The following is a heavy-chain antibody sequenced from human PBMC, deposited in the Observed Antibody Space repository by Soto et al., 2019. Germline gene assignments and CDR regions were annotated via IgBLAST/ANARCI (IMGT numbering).Heavy chain of an antibody. CDR1: GFNFGVFS. CDR2: ISHDGNDR. J-gene: IGHJ6*02. D-gene: IGHD3-16*01. CDR3: ARFGHGFCDGSGRDV. Sequence: QLVESGGGVVQPGRSLRLSCVASGFNFGVFSMHWVRQAPGRGLEGVAVISHDGNDRRHADSLKGRFIISRDNSKNTLYPRTDSLPLEYWAVYTCARFGHGFCDGSGRDVGGQGIKVIVSS. V-gene: IGHV3-30*03.